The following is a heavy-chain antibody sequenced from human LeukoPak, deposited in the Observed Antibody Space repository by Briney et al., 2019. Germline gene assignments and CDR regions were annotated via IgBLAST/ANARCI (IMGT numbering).Heavy chain of an antibody. J-gene: IGHJ5*02. V-gene: IGHV4-59*12. CDR2: IYDTGNT. Sequence: SETLSLTCTVSGGSISSYYWGWIRQPPGKGLEWIGYIYDTGNTNYNPSLKSRVTMSVGTSKNQFSLKLSSVTAADTAVYYCARNYGDYVGKFDPWGQGTLVTVSS. CDR1: GGSISSYY. D-gene: IGHD4-17*01. CDR3: ARNYGDYVGKFDP.